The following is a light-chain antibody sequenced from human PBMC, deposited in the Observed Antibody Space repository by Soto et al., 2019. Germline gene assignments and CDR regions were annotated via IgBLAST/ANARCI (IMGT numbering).Light chain of an antibody. CDR3: QPSYSTPYT. J-gene: IGKJ2*01. CDR1: QSMSSY. V-gene: IGKV1-39*01. Sequence: DIPMTQSPSSLSASVGDRVTITCRASQSMSSYLHWYQQKPGKAPKLLIYSASSLQSGVPSRFSGSGYGTDFTLTISSLQPEDFATYFCQPSYSTPYTFGQGPKLEIK. CDR2: SAS.